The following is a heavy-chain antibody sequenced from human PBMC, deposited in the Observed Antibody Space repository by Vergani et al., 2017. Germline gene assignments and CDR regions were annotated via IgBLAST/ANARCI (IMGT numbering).Heavy chain of an antibody. CDR3: ARDTLTLNWGSLGY. J-gene: IGHJ4*02. D-gene: IGHD7-27*01. CDR1: GGTFSSYT. CDR2: IIPILGIA. V-gene: IGHV1-69*02. Sequence: QVQLVQSGAAVKKPGSSVKVSCKASGGTFSSYTISWVRQAPGQGLEWMGRIIPILGIANYAQKFQGRVTITADESTSTAYMELSSLRSEDTAVYYCARDTLTLNWGSLGYWGQGTLVTVSS.